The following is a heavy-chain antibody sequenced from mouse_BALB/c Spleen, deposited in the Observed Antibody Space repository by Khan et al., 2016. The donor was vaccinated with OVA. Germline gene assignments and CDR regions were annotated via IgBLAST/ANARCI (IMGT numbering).Heavy chain of an antibody. J-gene: IGHJ3*01. D-gene: IGHD2-3*01. CDR3: ARDGYSPWFAY. Sequence: VQLQQSGAELVRPGALVKLSCKASGFNIKDYYMHWVKQRPEQGLVWIGRIDPENGDTIYDPKFQGKASITSDTSSNTAYLQLSSLTSEATAVYSCARDGYSPWFAYWGQGTLVTVSA. V-gene: IGHV14-1*02. CDR1: GFNIKDYY. CDR2: IDPENGDT.